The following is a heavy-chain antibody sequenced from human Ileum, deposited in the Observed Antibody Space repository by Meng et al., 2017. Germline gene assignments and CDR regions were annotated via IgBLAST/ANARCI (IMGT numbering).Heavy chain of an antibody. D-gene: IGHD6-19*01. V-gene: IGHV3-74*01. Sequence: EVQLVESWGGLVQPGGSLRLSCAASGFNFSNYWMHWVRQAPGKGLVWVSRINSDGSSISYADAVKGRFTTSRDNAKNTLYLQMNNLRDDDTAVYYCARYNSGWHVCDSWGQGILVTVSS. J-gene: IGHJ4*02. CDR3: ARYNSGWHVCDS. CDR2: INSDGSSI. CDR1: GFNFSNYW.